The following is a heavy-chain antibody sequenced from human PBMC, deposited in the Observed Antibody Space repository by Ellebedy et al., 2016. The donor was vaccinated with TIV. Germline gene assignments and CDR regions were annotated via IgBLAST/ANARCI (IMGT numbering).Heavy chain of an antibody. CDR3: ARGPITMISY. D-gene: IGHD3-22*01. J-gene: IGHJ4*02. CDR1: GFTFSSYS. Sequence: GESLKISXAASGFTFSSYSMNWVRQAPGKGLEWVSYISSSGSTIYYADSVKGRFTISRDNAKNSLYLQMNSLRAEDTAVYYCARGPITMISYWGQGTLVTVSS. V-gene: IGHV3-48*04. CDR2: ISSSGSTI.